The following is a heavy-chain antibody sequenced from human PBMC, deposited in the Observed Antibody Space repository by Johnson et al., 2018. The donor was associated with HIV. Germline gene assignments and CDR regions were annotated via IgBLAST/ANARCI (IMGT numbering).Heavy chain of an antibody. Sequence: QVQLVESGGGVVQPGRSLRLSCAASGFTFSDYYMSWIHQAPGKGLEWVSYISSSGTTIYYADSVKGRFTISRDNSKNTLYQQMNSLRAEDTAVYYCAKDLLEVVPYAFDIWGQGTMVTVSS. J-gene: IGHJ3*02. CDR1: GFTFSDYY. D-gene: IGHD2-2*01. CDR3: AKDLLEVVPYAFDI. CDR2: ISSSGTTI. V-gene: IGHV3-11*01.